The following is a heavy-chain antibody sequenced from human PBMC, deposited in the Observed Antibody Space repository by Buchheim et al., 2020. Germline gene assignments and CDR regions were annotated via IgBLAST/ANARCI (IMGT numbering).Heavy chain of an antibody. CDR1: GVVFSSYG. D-gene: IGHD5-24*01. CDR2: IGYTGAT. Sequence: EVQLLESGGGLVQPRGSLRLSCAASGVVFSSYGFSWVRQAPGKGLECVAAIGYTGATYYADSVKGRFSVSRDNSKNTLYLQMNSLRAEDTAIYYCAKDGHIMSTIWGPFITWGQGSL. J-gene: IGHJ5*02. CDR3: AKDGHIMSTIWGPFIT. V-gene: IGHV3-23*01.